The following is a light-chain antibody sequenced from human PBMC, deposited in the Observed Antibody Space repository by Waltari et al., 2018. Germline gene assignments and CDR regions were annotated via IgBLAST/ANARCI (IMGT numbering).Light chain of an antibody. CDR3: GAWDDGVKEWV. V-gene: IGLV1-44*01. Sequence: QSVLTQPPSASGTPGRRVHISCSGPIYHIGINTVNWYQQFPGSAPKLLIFSTTQRPSGVPDRFSASKSGTSASLAINGLQAADEADYYCGAWDDGVKEWVFGGGTKLTVL. J-gene: IGLJ3*02. CDR2: STT. CDR1: IYHIGINT.